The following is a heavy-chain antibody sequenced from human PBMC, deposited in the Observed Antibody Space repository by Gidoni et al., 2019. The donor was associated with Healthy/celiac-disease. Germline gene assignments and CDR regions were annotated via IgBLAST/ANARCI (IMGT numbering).Heavy chain of an antibody. CDR1: GGSISSYY. D-gene: IGHD4-17*01. V-gene: IGHV4-59*01. Sequence: QVQLQESGPGLVKPSETLSLPCTVSGGSISSYYWSWIRPPPGKGLEWIGYIYYSGSTNYNPPLKSRVTIAVDTSKNQCSLKLSSVTAADTAVYYWARERGDYLDYWGQGTLVTVSS. CDR2: IYYSGST. CDR3: ARERGDYLDY. J-gene: IGHJ4*02.